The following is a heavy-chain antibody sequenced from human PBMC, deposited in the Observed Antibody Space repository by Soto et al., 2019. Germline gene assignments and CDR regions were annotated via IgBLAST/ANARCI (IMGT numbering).Heavy chain of an antibody. CDR1: GFKFSSDV. CDR3: AKSQSGSFFAAFDL. CDR2: IFGSGITT. D-gene: IGHD1-26*01. V-gene: IGHV3-23*01. J-gene: IGHJ3*01. Sequence: PGGSLRLSCAASGFKFSSDVMNWVRQTPGKGLEWVASIFGSGITTYYADSVKGRFTISRDNSKNTLHLQLNSLRAEDTALYYCAKSQSGSFFAAFDLWGQGSLVTVSS.